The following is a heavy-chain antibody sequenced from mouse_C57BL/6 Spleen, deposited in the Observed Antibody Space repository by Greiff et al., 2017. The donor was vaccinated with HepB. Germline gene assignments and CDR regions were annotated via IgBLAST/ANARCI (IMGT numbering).Heavy chain of an antibody. CDR1: GYAFSSYW. V-gene: IGHV1-80*01. J-gene: IGHJ2*01. Sequence: QVQLQQSGAELVKPGASVKISCKASGYAFSSYWMNWVKQRPGKGLEWIGQIYPGDGDTNYNGKFKGKATLTADKSSSTAYMQLSSLTSEDSAVYFCARSGTIVYFDYWGKGTTLTVSS. CDR2: IYPGDGDT. CDR3: ARSGTIVYFDY. D-gene: IGHD2-12*01.